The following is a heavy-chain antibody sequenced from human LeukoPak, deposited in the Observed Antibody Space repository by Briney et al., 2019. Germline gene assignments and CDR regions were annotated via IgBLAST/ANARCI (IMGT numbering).Heavy chain of an antibody. V-gene: IGHV3-73*01. D-gene: IGHD6-13*01. CDR2: IRSKTHSYAT. J-gene: IGHJ4*02. Sequence: GGSLRLSCAASGFNFSASAIHWVRQASGKGLEWVSRIRSKTHSYATTYAASLKGRFTISRDDSKNTTYLQMSSLKTDDTAAYYCTRRSIASTRTDDYWGQGTLVTVSS. CDR3: TRRSIASTRTDDY. CDR1: GFNFSASA.